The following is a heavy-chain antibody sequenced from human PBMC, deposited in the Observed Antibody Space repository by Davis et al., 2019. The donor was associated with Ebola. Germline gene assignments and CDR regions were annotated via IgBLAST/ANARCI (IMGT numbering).Heavy chain of an antibody. J-gene: IGHJ4*02. CDR3: GRSDK. V-gene: IGHV3-21*01. D-gene: IGHD2-21*01. Sequence: SVKGRFTISRDNAKNSLYLQMTSLRAEDTAVYYGGRSDKWGQGTLVTVSS.